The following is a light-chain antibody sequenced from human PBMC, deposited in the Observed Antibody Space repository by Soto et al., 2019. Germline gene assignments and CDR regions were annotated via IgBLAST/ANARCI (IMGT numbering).Light chain of an antibody. CDR3: QQRINWPLT. Sequence: EIVLTQSPATLSLSPGERATLSCRATQSVSTFLAWYQQKPGQAPRLLIYDASKRATGIPTRFSGSGSGTDVTLTISSLEPEDFAVYYCQQRINWPLTFGGGTKVESK. CDR2: DAS. J-gene: IGKJ4*01. CDR1: QSVSTF. V-gene: IGKV3-11*01.